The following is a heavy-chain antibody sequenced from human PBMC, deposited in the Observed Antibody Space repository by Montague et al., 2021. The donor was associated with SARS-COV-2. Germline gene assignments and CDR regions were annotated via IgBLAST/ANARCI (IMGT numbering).Heavy chain of an antibody. CDR1: GFTFSTYW. J-gene: IGHJ4*02. Sequence: SLRLSCAASGFTFSTYWMNWVRQAPGKGLEWVANVNEDGSEEYFVDSVKGRFTISRDNAKNPLFLQMNSLRAEDTAVYYCARKFDCWGQGTLVTVSS. CDR2: VNEDGSEE. CDR3: ARKFDC. V-gene: IGHV3-7*01.